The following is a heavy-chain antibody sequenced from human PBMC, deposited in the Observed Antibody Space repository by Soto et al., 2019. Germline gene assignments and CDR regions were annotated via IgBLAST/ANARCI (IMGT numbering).Heavy chain of an antibody. CDR2: ISSSSIYV. D-gene: IGHD3-22*01. Sequence: GWSLRLSGAASGFTFSGYSMNWVRRAPGKGLEWVSSISSSSIYVYYSDAVKGRFAISRDNTKNSLYLQMHPLRAEHTDVYYCARFPPSRYLNYYDRSGYPYYFDYWGQSTLFTVSS. J-gene: IGHJ4*02. CDR1: GFTFSGYS. V-gene: IGHV3-21*01. CDR3: ARFPPSRYLNYYDRSGYPYYFDY.